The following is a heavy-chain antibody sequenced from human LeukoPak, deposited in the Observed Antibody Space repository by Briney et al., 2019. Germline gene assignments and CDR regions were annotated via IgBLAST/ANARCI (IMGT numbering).Heavy chain of an antibody. CDR2: IYTSGST. V-gene: IGHV4-61*02. CDR3: ARTYPWGSRYYFDY. J-gene: IGHJ4*02. D-gene: IGHD7-27*01. Sequence: SETLSLTCTVSGGSISSGSYYWSWIRQPAGKGLEWIGRIYTSGSTNYSPSLKSRVTISLDTPKNQSSLKLSSVTAADTAVYYCARTYPWGSRYYFDYWGQGALVTVSS. CDR1: GGSISSGSYY.